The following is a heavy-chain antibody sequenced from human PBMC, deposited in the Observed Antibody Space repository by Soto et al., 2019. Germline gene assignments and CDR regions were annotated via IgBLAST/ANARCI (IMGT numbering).Heavy chain of an antibody. CDR1: GGTFKSYA. CDR3: ARGLTVGSSVILYFSAMDV. Sequence: QVQLVQAGAEVRKPGSSVKVACKFSGGTFKSYAISWLRQAPGQGLEWVGGFIPLFGTANYARDFEGRVTFAADESTSTVHMELSSLISEDPAPFFCARGLTVGSSVILYFSAMDVWGQGTTVTV. V-gene: IGHV1-69*01. CDR2: FIPLFGTA. J-gene: IGHJ6*02. D-gene: IGHD3-10*01.